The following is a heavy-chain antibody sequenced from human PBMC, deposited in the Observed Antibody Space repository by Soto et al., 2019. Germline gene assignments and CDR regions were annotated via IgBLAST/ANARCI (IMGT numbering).Heavy chain of an antibody. V-gene: IGHV1-24*01. CDR3: ATLGYYDILTGYWVTPGKYYFDY. Sequence: ASVKVSCKVSGYTLTEVSMHWVRQAPGKGLEWMGGFDPEDGETIYAQKFQGRVTMTEDTSTDTAYMELSSLRSEDTAIYYCATLGYYDILTGYWVTPGKYYFDYWGQGTLVTVSS. CDR1: GYTLTEVS. J-gene: IGHJ4*02. CDR2: FDPEDGET. D-gene: IGHD3-9*01.